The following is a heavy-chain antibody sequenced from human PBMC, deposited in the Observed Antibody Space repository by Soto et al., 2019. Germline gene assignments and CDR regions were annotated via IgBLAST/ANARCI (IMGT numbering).Heavy chain of an antibody. Sequence: EVQLLESGGGLVQPGGSLRISCAASGLTFSSYAMNWVRHSPGKGLAWVSVISGSGGITYYAASVKGRLTISRDNSKNTLYLQKNSRRAEHTDLYYFTKRISGWYIDYWGQVTLVIISS. CDR3: TKRISGWYIDY. CDR1: GLTFSSYA. CDR2: ISGSGGIT. J-gene: IGHJ4*02. D-gene: IGHD6-19*01. V-gene: IGHV3-23*01.